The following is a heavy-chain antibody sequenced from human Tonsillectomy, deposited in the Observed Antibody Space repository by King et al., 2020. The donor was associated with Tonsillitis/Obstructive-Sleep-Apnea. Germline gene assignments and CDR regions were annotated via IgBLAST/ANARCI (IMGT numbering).Heavy chain of an antibody. D-gene: IGHD6-13*01. Sequence: VQLVESGGGLLQPGRSLRLSCVVSGFDFDKFAMHWVRQVPGKGLEWVAGISFNSGAIAYGDSVKGRFTISRDNAKDTLYLQMNSVRSEDTALYDCAKDTRGWVSSPNWFDSWGQGTLVTVSS. V-gene: IGHV3-9*01. CDR1: GFDFDKFA. CDR2: ISFNSGAI. J-gene: IGHJ5*01. CDR3: AKDTRGWVSSPNWFDS.